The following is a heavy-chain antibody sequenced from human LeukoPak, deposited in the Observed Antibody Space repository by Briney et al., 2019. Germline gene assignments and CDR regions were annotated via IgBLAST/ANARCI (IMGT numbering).Heavy chain of an antibody. CDR2: IIPIFGTA. D-gene: IGHD6-19*01. Sequence: SVKVSCKASGGTFSSYAISWVRQAPGQGLEWMGGIIPIFGTANYAQKFQGRATITADESTSTAYMELSSLRSEDTAVYYCASRPHEYSSGWYGVDYWGQGTLVTVSS. J-gene: IGHJ4*02. CDR1: GGTFSSYA. V-gene: IGHV1-69*13. CDR3: ASRPHEYSSGWYGVDY.